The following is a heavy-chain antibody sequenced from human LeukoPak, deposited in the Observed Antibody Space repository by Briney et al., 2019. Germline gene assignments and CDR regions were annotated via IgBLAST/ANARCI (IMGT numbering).Heavy chain of an antibody. CDR1: GFTFSSYW. Sequence: GGSLRLSCAASGFTFSSYWMHWVRQAPGKGLVWVSRIARDGSTVYADSVKGRFTISRDNAKDTAYLQMNSLRVEDTAVYYCIGSGGWPGYWGQGTLVTVSS. J-gene: IGHJ4*02. CDR2: IARDGST. D-gene: IGHD1-26*01. CDR3: IGSGGWPGY. V-gene: IGHV3-74*01.